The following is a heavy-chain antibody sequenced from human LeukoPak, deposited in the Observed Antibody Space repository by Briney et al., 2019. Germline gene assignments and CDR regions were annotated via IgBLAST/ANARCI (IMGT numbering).Heavy chain of an antibody. CDR2: IKQDGSEK. D-gene: IGHD2-2*01. CDR3: AKESRYCSSTSCYLGIYYYYGMDV. Sequence: PGGSLRLSCAASGFTFSSYWMSWVRQAPGKGLEWVANIKQDGSEKYYVDSVKGRFTISRDNSKNTLYLQMNSLRAEDTAVYYCAKESRYCSSTSCYLGIYYYYGMDVWGQGTTVTVSS. CDR1: GFTFSSYW. V-gene: IGHV3-7*03. J-gene: IGHJ6*02.